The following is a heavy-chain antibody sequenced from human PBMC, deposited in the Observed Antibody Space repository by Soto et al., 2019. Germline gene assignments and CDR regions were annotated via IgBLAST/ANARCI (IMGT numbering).Heavy chain of an antibody. V-gene: IGHV4-4*02. CDR3: ARGAQY. Sequence: PSETLSLTCAVSGGSFISSNWWTWVRQSPGKGLEWVGEIYHNGTTNYNPSFKSRLTISVDTSRNQFSLNLKPVTAGDTARYFCARGAQYWGPGKLVTVSS. CDR2: IYHNGTT. CDR1: GGSFISSNW. J-gene: IGHJ4*02.